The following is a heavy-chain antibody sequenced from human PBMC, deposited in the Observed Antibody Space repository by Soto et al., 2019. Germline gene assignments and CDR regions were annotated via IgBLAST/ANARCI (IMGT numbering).Heavy chain of an antibody. CDR1: GGSISSYY. J-gene: IGHJ5*01. Sequence: SETLSLTCTVSGGSISSYYWSWIRQPPGKGLEWIGYIYYSGSTNYNPSLKSRVTISVDTSKNQFSLNLNSVTAADTAVYYCASANRPITGTYLNWFDLWGQGTLVTVSS. V-gene: IGHV4-59*01. CDR2: IYYSGST. CDR3: ASANRPITGTYLNWFDL. D-gene: IGHD1-1*01.